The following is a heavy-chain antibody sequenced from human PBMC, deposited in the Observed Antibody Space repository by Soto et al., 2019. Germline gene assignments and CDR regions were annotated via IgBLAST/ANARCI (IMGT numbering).Heavy chain of an antibody. V-gene: IGHV3-21*03. Sequence: GGSLRLSCAASGFTFSSYSMNWVRQAPGKGLEWVSSISSSSSYIYYADSVKGRFTISRDNAKNSLYLQMNSLGAEDTAVYYCGGGSGQLLLYGFDFWGQGTLVTVSS. D-gene: IGHD2-2*02. CDR2: ISSSSSYI. J-gene: IGHJ4*03. CDR1: GFTFSSYS. CDR3: GGGSGQLLLYGFDF.